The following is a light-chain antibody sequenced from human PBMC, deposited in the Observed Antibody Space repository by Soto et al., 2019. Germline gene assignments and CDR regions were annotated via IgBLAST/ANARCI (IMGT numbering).Light chain of an antibody. V-gene: IGKV1-5*03. J-gene: IGKJ1*01. CDR2: KAS. Sequence: DIQMTQSPSTLSGSVGDRVTITFRASQTISSWLAWYQQTTGKPPKLLIYKASTLTSGVPSRFSGSGSGTECTLHISSLQPDDFETYYCQQYNSSSRTFGQGTKVDIK. CDR1: QTISSW. CDR3: QQYNSSSRT.